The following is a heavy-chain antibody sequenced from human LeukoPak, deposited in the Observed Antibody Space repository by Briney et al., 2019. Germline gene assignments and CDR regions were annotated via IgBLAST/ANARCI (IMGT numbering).Heavy chain of an antibody. D-gene: IGHD3-10*01. CDR3: ARHYGSGSYLSDAFDI. J-gene: IGHJ3*02. CDR1: GGTFSSYA. CDR2: IIPIFGTA. V-gene: IGHV1-69*01. Sequence: SVKVSCKASGGTFSSYAISWVRQAPGQGLEWMGGIIPIFGTANYAQKFQGRVTITADESTSTAYMELSSLRSEDTAVYYCARHYGSGSYLSDAFDIWGQGTMVTVSS.